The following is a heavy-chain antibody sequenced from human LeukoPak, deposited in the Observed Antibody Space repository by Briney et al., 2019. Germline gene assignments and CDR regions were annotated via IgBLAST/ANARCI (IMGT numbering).Heavy chain of an antibody. CDR3: ARSSGYSPRYFDY. V-gene: IGHV4-39*01. CDR2: IYYGGST. D-gene: IGHD3-22*01. CDR1: GDSISSSRYY. Sequence: SETLSLTCTVSGDSISSSRYYWGWIRQPPGKGLEWTGNIYYGGSTYSNPSLKSRVTISVDTSKNQFSLKLYSVTAADTAVYYCARSSGYSPRYFDYWGQGTLVTVSS. J-gene: IGHJ4*02.